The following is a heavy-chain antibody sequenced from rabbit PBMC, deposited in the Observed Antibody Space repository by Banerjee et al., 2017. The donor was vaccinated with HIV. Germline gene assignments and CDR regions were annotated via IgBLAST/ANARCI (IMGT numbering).Heavy chain of an antibody. V-gene: IGHV1S40*01. D-gene: IGHD1-1*01. J-gene: IGHJ6*01. Sequence: QSLEESGGDLVKPGGSLTLTCTASGFSFNDNYWICWVRQAPVTGLEWIACINAADDSKICYASWAKGRFTISKTSSTTVTLQMTSLTAADTATYFCARDLGGAIGWNFGLWGPGTLVTVS. CDR1: GFSFNDNYW. CDR3: ARDLGGAIGWNFGL. CDR2: INAADDSKI.